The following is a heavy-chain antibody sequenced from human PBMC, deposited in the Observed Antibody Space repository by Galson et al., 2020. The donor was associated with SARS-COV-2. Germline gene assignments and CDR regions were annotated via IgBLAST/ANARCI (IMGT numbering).Heavy chain of an antibody. J-gene: IGHJ6*02. CDR3: ARADSSSWYSGYYYYGMDV. CDR1: GYTFTSYD. CDR2: MNPNSGNT. V-gene: IGHV1-8*01. D-gene: IGHD6-13*01. Sequence: ASVKVSCKASGYTFTSYDINWVRQATGQGLEWMGWMNPNSGNTGYAQKFQGRVTMTRNTSISTAYMELISLRSEDTAVYYCARADSSSWYSGYYYYGMDVWGQGTTVTVSS.